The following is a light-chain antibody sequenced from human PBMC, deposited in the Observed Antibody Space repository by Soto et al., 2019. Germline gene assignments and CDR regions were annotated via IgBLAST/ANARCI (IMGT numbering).Light chain of an antibody. CDR1: SSDVGTYNL. Sequence: QSVLTQPASVSGSPGQSITISCTGTSSDVGTYNLVPWYQQHPGEAPKLMVYEGTKRPSGVSNRFSGSKSGNTASLTISGLQVEDEADYYCCSYVGSSTYVFGTGTKVTVL. CDR3: CSYVGSSTYV. V-gene: IGLV2-23*01. J-gene: IGLJ1*01. CDR2: EGT.